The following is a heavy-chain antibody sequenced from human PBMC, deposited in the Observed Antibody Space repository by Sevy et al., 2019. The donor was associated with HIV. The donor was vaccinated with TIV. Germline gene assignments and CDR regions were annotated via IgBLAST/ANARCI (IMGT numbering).Heavy chain of an antibody. CDR2: IYHSGST. Sequence: SETLSLTCAVSGYSISSGYYWGWIRQPPGKRLEWIGSIYHSGSTYYNPSLKSRVTISVDTSKNQFSLKLSSVTAADTAVYYCASLIPTSDNWFDPWGQGTLVTVSS. J-gene: IGHJ5*02. D-gene: IGHD2-2*02. V-gene: IGHV4-38-2*01. CDR3: ASLIPTSDNWFDP. CDR1: GYSISSGYY.